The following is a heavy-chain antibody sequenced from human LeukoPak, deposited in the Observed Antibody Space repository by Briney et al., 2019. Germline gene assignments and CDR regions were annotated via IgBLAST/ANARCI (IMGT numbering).Heavy chain of an antibody. J-gene: IGHJ4*02. CDR2: INSDGSWT. CDR3: VSFYETN. D-gene: IGHD2-2*01. V-gene: IGHV3-74*01. Sequence: PGGSLRLSCAASGNYWIHWVRQAPGKGLVWVSHINSDGSWTGYADSVKGRFTISKDNAKNTVYLQMNNLRAEDTAVYYCVSFYETNWGRGTLVTVSS. CDR1: GNYW.